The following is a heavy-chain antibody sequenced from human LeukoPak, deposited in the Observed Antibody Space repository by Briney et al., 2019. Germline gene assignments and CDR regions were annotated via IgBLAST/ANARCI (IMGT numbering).Heavy chain of an antibody. CDR1: GFTFSSYA. V-gene: IGHV3-23*01. Sequence: GGSLRLSCAASGFTFSSYAMSWVRQAPGKGLEWVSAISGSGGSTYYADSVKGRFAISRDNSKNTLYLQMNSLRAEDTAVYYCAKPSLCPGVLRYFDCNDAFDIWGQGTMVTVSP. CDR2: ISGSGGST. J-gene: IGHJ3*02. CDR3: AKPSLCPGVLRYFDCNDAFDI. D-gene: IGHD3-9*01.